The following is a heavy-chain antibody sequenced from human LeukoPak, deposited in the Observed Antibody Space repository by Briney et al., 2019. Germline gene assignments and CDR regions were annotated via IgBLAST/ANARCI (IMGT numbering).Heavy chain of an antibody. CDR3: AKDRSSSTSRSNY. V-gene: IGHV3-23*01. J-gene: IGHJ4*02. CDR1: GFNFSNYA. D-gene: IGHD2-2*01. CDR2: VTGSSRYT. Sequence: GGSLRLSCAASGFNFSNYAMTWVRQAPGKGLEWVSVVTGSSRYTYYADSVKGRFTISRDNSKNILYLEMNSLRVEDTAIYYCAKDRSSSTSRSNYWGRGTLVTVSS.